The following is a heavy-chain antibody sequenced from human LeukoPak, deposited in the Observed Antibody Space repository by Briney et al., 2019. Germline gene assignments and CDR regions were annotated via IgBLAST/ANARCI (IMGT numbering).Heavy chain of an antibody. D-gene: IGHD3-10*01. CDR2: IHPTDGST. Sequence: ASVKVSYKTSGYTFSTYYMHWVRQAPGQGLEWLGIIHPTDGSTSYTQKIQGRVTMTRDTATGTVYLELSSLRSEDTAVYWCARANGGGLDYWGQGTLITVSS. CDR3: ARANGGGLDY. V-gene: IGHV1-46*01. J-gene: IGHJ4*02. CDR1: GYTFSTYY.